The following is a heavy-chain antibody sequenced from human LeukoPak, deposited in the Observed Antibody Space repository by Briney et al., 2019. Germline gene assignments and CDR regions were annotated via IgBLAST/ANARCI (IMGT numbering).Heavy chain of an antibody. V-gene: IGHV3-21*01. J-gene: IGHJ4*02. CDR3: VRGVPVDLLEWLSPQAAGY. CDR1: GFTFSSYS. Sequence: TGGSLRLSCAASGFTFSSYSMNWVRQAPGKGLEWVSSISSSSSYIYYADSVKGRFTISRDNAKDSLYLQMHSLRDEDTAVYYCVRGVPVDLLEWLSPQAAGYWGQGTLVAVSS. D-gene: IGHD3-3*01. CDR2: ISSSSSYI.